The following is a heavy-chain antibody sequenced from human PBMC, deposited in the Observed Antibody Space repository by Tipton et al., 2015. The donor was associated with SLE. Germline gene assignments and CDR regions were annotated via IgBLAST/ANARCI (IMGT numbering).Heavy chain of an antibody. CDR2: IYTTGST. CDR1: GGSISSGGYY. Sequence: TLSLTCTVSGGSISSGGYYWSWIRQPAGKGLEWIGYIYTTGSTNYNPSLKSRVTISVDTSKNQFSLKLSSVTAADTAVYYCARGGRFLEWLTYWGQGTLVTVSS. D-gene: IGHD3-3*01. J-gene: IGHJ4*02. V-gene: IGHV4-61*09. CDR3: ARGGRFLEWLTY.